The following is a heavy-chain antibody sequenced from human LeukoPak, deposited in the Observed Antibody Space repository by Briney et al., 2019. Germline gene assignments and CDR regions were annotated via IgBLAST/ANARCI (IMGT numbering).Heavy chain of an antibody. Sequence: KPSETLSLTCSVSGGSINDYYWSWIRQPPGKGLEWIGSIYHSGSTYYNPSLKSRVTISVDTSKNQFSLKLSSVTAADTAVYYCARTFYFDYWGQGTLVTVSS. D-gene: IGHD2/OR15-2a*01. J-gene: IGHJ4*02. CDR2: IYHSGST. CDR1: GGSINDYY. CDR3: ARTFYFDY. V-gene: IGHV4-38-2*02.